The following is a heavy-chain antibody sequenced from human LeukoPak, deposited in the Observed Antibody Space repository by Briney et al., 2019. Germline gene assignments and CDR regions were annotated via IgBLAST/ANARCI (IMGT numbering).Heavy chain of an antibody. Sequence: GGSLRLSCAASGLTFSSYAMSWVRQAPGKGLEWVSAISGSGGSTYYADSVKGRFTISRDNSKNTLYLQMNSLRAEDTAAYYCARVNDGDYYFDYWGQGTLVTVSS. V-gene: IGHV3-23*01. CDR3: ARVNDGDYYFDY. CDR2: ISGSGGST. J-gene: IGHJ4*02. D-gene: IGHD4-17*01. CDR1: GLTFSSYA.